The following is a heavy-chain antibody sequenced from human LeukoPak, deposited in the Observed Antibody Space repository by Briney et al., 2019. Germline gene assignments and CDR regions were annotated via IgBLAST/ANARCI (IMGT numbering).Heavy chain of an antibody. CDR2: ISWNSGSI. Sequence: GGSLRLSCAASGFTFDDYAMHWVRQAPGKGLEWVSGISWNSGSIGYADSVKGRFTISRDNAKNSLYLQMNSLRAEDTALYYCAKDISYYDSSGYSSYGMDLWGQGTTVTVSS. V-gene: IGHV3-9*01. J-gene: IGHJ6*02. CDR1: GFTFDDYA. CDR3: AKDISYYDSSGYSSYGMDL. D-gene: IGHD3-22*01.